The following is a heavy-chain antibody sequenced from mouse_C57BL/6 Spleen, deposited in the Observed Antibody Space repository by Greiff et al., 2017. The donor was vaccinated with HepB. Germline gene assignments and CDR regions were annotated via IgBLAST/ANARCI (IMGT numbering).Heavy chain of an antibody. D-gene: IGHD1-1*01. CDR3: AREASDYYGSSYHFDY. V-gene: IGHV3-6*01. J-gene: IGHJ2*01. Sequence: VQLQQSGPGLVKPSQSLSLTCSVTGYSITSGYYWNWIRQFPGNKLEWMGYISYDGSNNYNPSLKNRISITRDTSKNQFFLKLNSVTTEDTATYYCAREASDYYGSSYHFDYWGQGTTLTVSS. CDR2: ISYDGSN. CDR1: GYSITSGYY.